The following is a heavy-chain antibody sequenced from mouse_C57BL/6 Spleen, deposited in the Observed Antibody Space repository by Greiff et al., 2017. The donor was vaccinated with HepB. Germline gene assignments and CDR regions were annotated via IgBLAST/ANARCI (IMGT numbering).Heavy chain of an antibody. J-gene: IGHJ3*01. V-gene: IGHV14-4*01. CDR2: IDPENGDT. CDR1: GFNIKDDY. D-gene: IGHD2-5*01. Sequence: EVQLQQSGAELVRPGASVKLSCTASGFNIKDDYMHWVKQRPEQGLEWIGWIDPENGDTEYASKFQGKATITADTSSNTAYLQLSSLTSEDTAVYYCTTLYSNYLFAYWGQGTLVTVSA. CDR3: TTLYSNYLFAY.